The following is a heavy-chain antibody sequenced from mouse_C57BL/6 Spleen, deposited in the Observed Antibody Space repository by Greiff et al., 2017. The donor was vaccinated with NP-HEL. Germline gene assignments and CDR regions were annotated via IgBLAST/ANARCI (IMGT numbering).Heavy chain of an antibody. CDR3: ARGGDDGYYWFAY. Sequence: EVKLVESGGGLVKPGGSLKLSCAASGFTFSSYAMSWVRQTPEKRLEWVATISDGGSYTYYPDNVKGRFTISRDNAKNNLYLQMSHLKSEDTAMYYCARGGDDGYYWFAYWGQGTLVTVSA. D-gene: IGHD2-3*01. CDR2: ISDGGSYT. J-gene: IGHJ3*01. V-gene: IGHV5-4*03. CDR1: GFTFSSYA.